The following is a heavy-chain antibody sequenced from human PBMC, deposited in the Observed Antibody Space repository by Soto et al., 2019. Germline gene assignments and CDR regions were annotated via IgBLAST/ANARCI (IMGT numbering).Heavy chain of an antibody. V-gene: IGHV1-18*01. Sequence: QVQLVQSGGEVKKPGASVKVSCTASGYTFSNFGLSWVRQAPGQGLELMGWISPYNVNTNYAQKLQGRLTMTTDTSTSTAYMEMRSLRSDDTALYYCARDRLGVSVTGGGFDSWGQGTLVTVSS. CDR1: GYTFSNFG. J-gene: IGHJ4*02. CDR2: ISPYNVNT. CDR3: ARDRLGVSVTGGGFDS. D-gene: IGHD2-8*01.